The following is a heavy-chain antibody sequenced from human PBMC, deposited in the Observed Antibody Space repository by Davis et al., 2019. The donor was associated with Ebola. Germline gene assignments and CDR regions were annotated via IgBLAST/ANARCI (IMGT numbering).Heavy chain of an antibody. CDR1: GFTFSSYS. Sequence: GGSLRLSCAASGFTFSSYSMNWVRQAPGKGLEWVSSISSSGSTIYYADSVKGRFTISRDNAKNSLYLQMNSLRAEDTAVYYCARDLYLWFDPWGQGTLVTVSS. J-gene: IGHJ5*02. CDR2: ISSSGSTI. CDR3: ARDLYLWFDP. D-gene: IGHD2-8*01. V-gene: IGHV3-21*04.